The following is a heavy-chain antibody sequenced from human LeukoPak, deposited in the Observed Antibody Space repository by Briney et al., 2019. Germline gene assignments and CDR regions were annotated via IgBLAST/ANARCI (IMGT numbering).Heavy chain of an antibody. D-gene: IGHD6-13*01. CDR1: GYTFTNYD. CDR2: MNPNSGNT. V-gene: IGHV1-8*01. Sequence: ASVTVSCKASGYTFTNYDINWVRQASAQGHERMGWMNPNSGNTGSAQKFQGRVTMTSNTSISTAYMELSSLRSEDTAVYYCARGLRREQQLLRAFDYWGQGTPVTVSS. J-gene: IGHJ4*02. CDR3: ARGLRREQQLLRAFDY.